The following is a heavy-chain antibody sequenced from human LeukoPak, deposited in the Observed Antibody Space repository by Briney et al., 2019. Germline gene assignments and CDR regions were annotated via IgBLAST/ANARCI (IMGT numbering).Heavy chain of an antibody. CDR1: GGSITSSSYC. J-gene: IGHJ4*02. D-gene: IGHD6-19*01. CDR3: ASSGWYHPFDY. CDR2: IYYSGST. Sequence: SETLSLTCTVSGGSITSSSYCWGWIRQPPGKGLEWIGNIYYSGSTYYSPSLKSRVTISVDTSKNQFSLKLSSVTAADTAVYYCASSGWYHPFDYWGQGTLVTVSS. V-gene: IGHV4-39*07.